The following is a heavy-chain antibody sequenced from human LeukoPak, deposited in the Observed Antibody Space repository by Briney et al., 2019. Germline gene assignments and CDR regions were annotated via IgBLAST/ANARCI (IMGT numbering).Heavy chain of an antibody. Sequence: GGSLRLSCAASGFTFSSYSMNWVRRAPGKGLEWVSSISSSSSYIYYADSVKGRFTISRDNAKNSLYLQMNSLRAEDTAVYYCARDREVVAATFDYWGQGTLVTVSP. V-gene: IGHV3-21*01. CDR3: ARDREVVAATFDY. CDR2: ISSSSSYI. J-gene: IGHJ4*02. CDR1: GFTFSSYS. D-gene: IGHD2-15*01.